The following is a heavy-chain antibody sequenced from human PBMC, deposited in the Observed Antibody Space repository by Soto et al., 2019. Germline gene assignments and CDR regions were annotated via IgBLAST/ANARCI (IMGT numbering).Heavy chain of an antibody. V-gene: IGHV3-7*01. Sequence: HPGGSLRLSCAASGFTFSSFWMDWVRQAPGKGLEWVANINPDGSEKHYVDSVKGRFTISRDNAKNSLYLQMSSLTAEDSALYYCSRSLDPWGQGIRVTVSS. CDR2: INPDGSEK. CDR1: GFTFSSFW. CDR3: SRSLDP. J-gene: IGHJ5*02.